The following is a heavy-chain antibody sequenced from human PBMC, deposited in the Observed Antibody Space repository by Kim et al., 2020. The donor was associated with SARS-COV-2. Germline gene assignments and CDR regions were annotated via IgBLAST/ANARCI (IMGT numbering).Heavy chain of an antibody. CDR1: GFTFSNVA. D-gene: IGHD3-16*01. CDR3: LKEVWGYAGMDV. CDR2: ISGTGTDT. V-gene: IGHV3-23*01. J-gene: IGHJ6*02. Sequence: GGSLRLSCAVSGFTFSNVAMNWVRQAPGKGLEWVSAISGTGTDTYYADSVKGRVTISRDISKNTLYLEMNSLRAEDTALYYCLKEVWGYAGMDVWGQGTT.